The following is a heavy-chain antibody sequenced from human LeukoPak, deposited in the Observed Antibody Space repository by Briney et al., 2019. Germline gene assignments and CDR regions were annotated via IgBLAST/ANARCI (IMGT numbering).Heavy chain of an antibody. CDR3: ARPGNGYNWGRFDS. CDR2: INHRGST. V-gene: IGHV4-34*01. Sequence: SETLSLTCAVYGGSFSGYYWNWIRQPPGRGLEWIGEINHRGSTTYNPSLESRVTISVDTSKNQFSLKLSSVTAADTAVYYCARPGNGYNWGRFDSWGQGTLVTVSS. CDR1: GGSFSGYY. D-gene: IGHD5-24*01. J-gene: IGHJ4*02.